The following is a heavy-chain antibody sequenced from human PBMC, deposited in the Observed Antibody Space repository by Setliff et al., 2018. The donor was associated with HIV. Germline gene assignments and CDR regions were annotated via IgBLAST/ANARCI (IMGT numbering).Heavy chain of an antibody. CDR3: VRLTADRTNYYYYMDV. D-gene: IGHD2-8*01. CDR2: IDSNNGIR. J-gene: IGHJ6*03. V-gene: IGHV1-18*01. CDR1: GYSLSTYA. Sequence: ASVKVSCKASGYSLSTYAISWVRQAPGQGLEWMGWIDSNNGIRNFAQKFRGRVTMTTDISTNTAYMEVRSLSFDDPAVYYCVRLTADRTNYYYYMDVWGKGTTVTVSS.